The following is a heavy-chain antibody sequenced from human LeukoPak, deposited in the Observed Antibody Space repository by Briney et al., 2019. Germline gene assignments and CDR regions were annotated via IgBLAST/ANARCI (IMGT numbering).Heavy chain of an antibody. Sequence: GGSLRLSCAASGFTFSSYAMHWVRQAPGKGLEYVPAISSNGGSTYYANSVKGRFTISRDNSKNTLYLQMGSLRAEDMAVYYCARALTYYYDSSGYYPLDYWGQGTLVTVSS. CDR2: ISSNGGST. J-gene: IGHJ4*02. V-gene: IGHV3-64*01. CDR1: GFTFSSYA. D-gene: IGHD3-22*01. CDR3: ARALTYYYDSSGYYPLDY.